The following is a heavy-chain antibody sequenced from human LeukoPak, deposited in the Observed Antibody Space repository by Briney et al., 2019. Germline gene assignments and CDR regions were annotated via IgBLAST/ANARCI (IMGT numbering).Heavy chain of an antibody. CDR1: GGSISSSSYY. Sequence: PSETLSLTCTVSGGSISSSSYYWGWIRQPPGKGLEWIGYIYYSGSTNYNPSLKSRVTISVDTSKNQFSLKLSSVTAADTAVYYCARDLLEALDYWGQGTLVTVSS. D-gene: IGHD1-1*01. V-gene: IGHV4-61*01. J-gene: IGHJ4*02. CDR3: ARDLLEALDY. CDR2: IYYSGST.